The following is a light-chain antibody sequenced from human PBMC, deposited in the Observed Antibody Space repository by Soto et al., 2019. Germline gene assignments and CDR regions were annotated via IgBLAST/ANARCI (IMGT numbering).Light chain of an antibody. J-gene: IGKJ1*01. Sequence: EIVLTQSTGTMSFSPGERATLSCMASQSVSSNYLAWCQQKPRQAPRLLIYGASSRATGIPDRFSGSGSGTEFTLTISSLLSEDYAVYYCQQYNNWSSWTFGQGTKVDIK. CDR3: QQYNNWSSWT. V-gene: IGKV3-20*01. CDR1: QSVSSNY. CDR2: GAS.